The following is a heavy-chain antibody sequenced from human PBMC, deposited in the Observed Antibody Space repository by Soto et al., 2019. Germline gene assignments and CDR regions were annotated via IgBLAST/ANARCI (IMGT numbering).Heavy chain of an antibody. CDR1: VGTFSSYA. D-gene: IGHD3-22*01. CDR3: AREGASGSQIGY. Sequence: QVQLVQSGAEVKKPGSSVKVSCKASVGTFSSYAISWVRQAPGQGLEWMGGIIPICGTANYAQKFQGRVTITADEYTSTAYLKLSSLSSEDTAVYSCAREGASGSQIGYWGQGTLVTVSS. CDR2: IIPICGTA. V-gene: IGHV1-69*01. J-gene: IGHJ4*02.